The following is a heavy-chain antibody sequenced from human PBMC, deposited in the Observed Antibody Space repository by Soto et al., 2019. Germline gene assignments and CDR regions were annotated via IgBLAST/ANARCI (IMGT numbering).Heavy chain of an antibody. CDR2: IIPIFGTA. CDR1: GGTFSSYA. CDR3: ALDYAYVWGSYRYNY. Sequence: GASVKVSCKASGGTFSSYAISWVRQAPGQGLEWMGGIIPIFGTANYAQKFQGRVTITADESTSTAYMELSSLRSEDTAVYYCALDYAYVWGSYRYNYWGQGTLVTVSS. J-gene: IGHJ4*02. V-gene: IGHV1-69*13. D-gene: IGHD3-16*02.